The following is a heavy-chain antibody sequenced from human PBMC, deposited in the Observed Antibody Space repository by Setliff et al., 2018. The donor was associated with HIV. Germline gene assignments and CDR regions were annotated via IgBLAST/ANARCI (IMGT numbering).Heavy chain of an antibody. V-gene: IGHV4-28*03. CDR1: GYSISSSNW. CDR3: ARVEGSSITMVRGVIPGPQGHMDV. J-gene: IGHJ6*03. Sequence: SETLSLTCTVSGYSISSSNWWGWIRQTPGKGLEWIGYIDYSGSTYYNPSLESRVTMSVDTSKNQFSLKLSSVTAADTAVYYCARVEGSSITMVRGVIPGPQGHMDVWGKGTTVTVSS. CDR2: IDYSGST. D-gene: IGHD3-10*01.